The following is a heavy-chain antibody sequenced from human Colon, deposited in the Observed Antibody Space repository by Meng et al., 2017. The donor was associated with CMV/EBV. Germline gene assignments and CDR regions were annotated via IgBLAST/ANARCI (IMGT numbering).Heavy chain of an antibody. CDR2: MRQDGNEK. J-gene: IGHJ4*02. D-gene: IGHD3-16*01. CDR3: ASEWGTSGY. Sequence: GGSLRLSCAVSGFTFSSYWMSWVRQAPGKGLEWVANMRQDGNEKYYVDSVKGRFTISRDNAKNSLSLQMNSLRAEDTAMYYCASEWGTSGYWGQGTLVTVSS. CDR1: GFTFSSYW. V-gene: IGHV3-7*01.